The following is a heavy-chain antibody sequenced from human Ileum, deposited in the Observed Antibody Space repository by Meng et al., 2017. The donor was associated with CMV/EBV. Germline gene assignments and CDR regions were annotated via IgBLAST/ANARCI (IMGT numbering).Heavy chain of an antibody. J-gene: IGHJ4*02. CDR2: IHPSGST. CDR3: ARGQDNHKGGVH. V-gene: IGHV4-34*01. D-gene: IGHD1-14*01. CDR1: VASFSDFY. Sequence: GAGLFEPSGTLSLPFDVYVASFSDFYWSWTRHLPGKGLEWIGEIHPSGSTHYNPSLESRVSISVHMSNNQFSLKVSSVTAADTAVYYCARGQDNHKGGVHWGQGALVTVSS.